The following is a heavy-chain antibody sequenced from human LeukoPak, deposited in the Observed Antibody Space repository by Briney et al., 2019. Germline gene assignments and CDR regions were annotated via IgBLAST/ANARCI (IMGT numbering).Heavy chain of an antibody. CDR3: AKSNGYGLVDI. Sequence: PSETLSLTCNVSGASMSNYYWVWIRQPPGKGLEWIGSIYHSGTTYSGSTYYNPSLKSRVTISLDTSKNQFSLKLSSVTAADTAVYYCAKSNGYGLVDIWGQGTMVTVSS. V-gene: IGHV4-39*07. D-gene: IGHD3-10*01. CDR2: IYHSGTTYSGST. J-gene: IGHJ3*02. CDR1: GASMSNYY.